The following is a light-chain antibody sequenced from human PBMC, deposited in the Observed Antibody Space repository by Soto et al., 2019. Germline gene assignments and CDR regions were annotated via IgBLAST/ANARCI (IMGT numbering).Light chain of an antibody. V-gene: IGKV3-20*01. CDR3: QQYGSSPGT. J-gene: IGKJ1*01. CDR1: QSVSSN. CDR2: GAS. Sequence: EIVMPQSPATLSVSPGERATLSCRASQSVSSNLAWYQQKPGQAPRLLIYGASSRATGIPDRFSGSGSGTDFTLTISRLEPEDVAVYYCQQYGSSPGTLGQGTKVDIK.